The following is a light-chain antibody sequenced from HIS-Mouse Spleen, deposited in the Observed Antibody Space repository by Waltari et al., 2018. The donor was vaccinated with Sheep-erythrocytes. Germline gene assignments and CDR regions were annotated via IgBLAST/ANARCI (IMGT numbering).Light chain of an antibody. CDR1: SSDVGGYNY. J-gene: IGLJ1*01. CDR2: DVS. V-gene: IGLV2-11*01. Sequence: QSALTQPRSVSGSPGQSVTISCTGTSSDVGGYNYGSWYQQHPGKAPKLMIYDVSERPSGVPDRFSGSKSGHTASLTISGLQAEDEADYYCCSYAGSYNHVFATGTKVTVL. CDR3: CSYAGSYNHV.